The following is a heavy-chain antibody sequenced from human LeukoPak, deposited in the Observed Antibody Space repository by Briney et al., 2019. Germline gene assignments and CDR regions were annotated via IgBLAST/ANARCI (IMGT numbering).Heavy chain of an antibody. Sequence: LSLTCTVSGGSISSSSYYWGWIRQVPGKGLECVSYMSSSADHIYYSDSVRGRFTISRDNAKSSLYLQMSSLRAEDTAVYYCARDHFISSSRAFDLWGQGTLVTVSS. J-gene: IGHJ5*01. V-gene: IGHV3-11*04. CDR3: ARDHFISSSRAFDL. CDR2: MSSSADHI. D-gene: IGHD2-2*01. CDR1: GGSISSSSYY.